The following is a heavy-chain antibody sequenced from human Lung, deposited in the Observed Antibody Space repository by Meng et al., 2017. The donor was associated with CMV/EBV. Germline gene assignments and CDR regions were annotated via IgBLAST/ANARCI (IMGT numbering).Heavy chain of an antibody. V-gene: IGHV3-21*01. CDR3: ARETQYNWIYVRGAFDI. CDR1: GFTFSSYS. D-gene: IGHD1-7*01. Sequence: ESLKISCAASGFTFSSYSMNWVRQAPGKGLEWVSSISSSSSYIYYADSVKGRFTISRDNAKNSLYLQMNSLRAEDTAVYYCARETQYNWIYVRGAFDIWGQGTXVTVSS. J-gene: IGHJ3*02. CDR2: ISSSSSYI.